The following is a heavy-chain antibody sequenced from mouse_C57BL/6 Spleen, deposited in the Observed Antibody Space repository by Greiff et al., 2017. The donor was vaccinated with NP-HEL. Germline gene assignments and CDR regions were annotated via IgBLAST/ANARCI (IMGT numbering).Heavy chain of an antibody. D-gene: IGHD1-1*01. CDR2: IDPSDSYT. CDR1: GYTFTSYW. V-gene: IGHV1-59*01. Sequence: VQLQQPGAELVRPGTSVKLSCKASGYTFTSYWMHWVKQRPGQGLEWIGVIDPSDSYTNYNQKFKGKATLTVDTSSSTAYMQLSSLTSEDSAVYYCANYGSSPFAYWGQGTLVTVSA. CDR3: ANYGSSPFAY. J-gene: IGHJ3*01.